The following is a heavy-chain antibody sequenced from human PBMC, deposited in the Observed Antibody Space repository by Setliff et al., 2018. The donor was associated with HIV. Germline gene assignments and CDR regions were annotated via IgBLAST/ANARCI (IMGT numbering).Heavy chain of an antibody. CDR3: ARAFYGISAGYYYFDV. CDR1: GYSISSGYY. V-gene: IGHV4-38-2*01. D-gene: IGHD3-9*01. CDR2: IYQTGVT. J-gene: IGHJ4*02. Sequence: PSETLSLTCAVSGYSISSGYYWGWIRQPPGKGLEWIGSIYQTGVTYYNPSLKSRVTISVDTSKNQFSLNLSSVTAADTAVYYCARAFYGISAGYYYFDVWGQGALVTVSS.